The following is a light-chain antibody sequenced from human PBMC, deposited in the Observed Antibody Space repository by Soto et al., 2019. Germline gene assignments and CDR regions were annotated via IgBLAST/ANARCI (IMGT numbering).Light chain of an antibody. J-gene: IGKJ3*01. CDR1: QSVNNNY. Sequence: EIVLMQAPGTLSLSPGEGATLSCRASQSVNNNYLAWYQQRTGQAPTVLIFDTSRRATGVPDRFSGSGSGTDITLRISRVDPDDFAGYYCQQYGSAQFTFGPGTKGNS. CDR3: QQYGSAQFT. CDR2: DTS. V-gene: IGKV3-20*01.